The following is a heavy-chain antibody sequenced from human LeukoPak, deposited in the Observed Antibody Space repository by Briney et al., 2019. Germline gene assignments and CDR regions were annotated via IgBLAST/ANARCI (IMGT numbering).Heavy chain of an antibody. CDR3: VREGLYCSNGVCFRAAFDY. CDR2: ISPDGSSI. J-gene: IGHJ4*02. Sequence: PGGSLRLSCAASGITFSSYWMHWVRQAPGKGLVWVSRISPDGSSIEYADSVKGRFTISRDNAKDTLCLQMNSLRAEDTAVYYCVREGLYCSNGVCFRAAFDYWGQGALVTVSS. V-gene: IGHV3-74*01. CDR1: GITFSSYW. D-gene: IGHD2-8*01.